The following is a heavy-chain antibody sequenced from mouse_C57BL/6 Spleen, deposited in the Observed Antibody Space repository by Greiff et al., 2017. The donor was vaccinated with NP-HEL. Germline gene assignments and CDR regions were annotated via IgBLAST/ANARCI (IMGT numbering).Heavy chain of an antibody. V-gene: IGHV1-15*01. Sequence: QVQLQQSGAELVRPGASVTLSCKASGYTFTDYEMHWVKQTPVHGLEWIGAIDPETGGTAYNQKFKGKAILTADKSSSTAYMELRSLTSEDSAVYYCTRSSYYGSSPFDYWGQGTTRTGSS. CDR2: IDPETGGT. D-gene: IGHD1-1*01. CDR1: GYTFTDYE. CDR3: TRSSYYGSSPFDY. J-gene: IGHJ2*01.